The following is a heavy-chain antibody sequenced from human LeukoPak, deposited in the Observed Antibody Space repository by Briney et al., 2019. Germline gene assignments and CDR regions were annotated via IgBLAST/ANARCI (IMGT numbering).Heavy chain of an antibody. V-gene: IGHV1-18*01. Sequence: ASVKVSCKASGYTFTSYGISWVRRAPGQGLEWMGWISAYNGNTNYAQKLQGRVTMTTDTSTSTAYMELRSLRSDDTAVYYCARDGYDFWSGYYPTYYYYGMDVWGQGTTVTVSS. CDR3: ARDGYDFWSGYYPTYYYYGMDV. J-gene: IGHJ6*02. CDR2: ISAYNGNT. D-gene: IGHD3-3*01. CDR1: GYTFTSYG.